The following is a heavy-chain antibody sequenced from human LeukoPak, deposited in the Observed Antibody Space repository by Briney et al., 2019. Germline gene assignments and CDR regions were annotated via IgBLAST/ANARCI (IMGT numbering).Heavy chain of an antibody. Sequence: GGSLRLSCAASGFTVSSNYMSWVRQAPGRGLEWVSVIYSGGSTYYADSVKGRFTISRDNSKNTLYLQMNSLRAEDTAVYYCARETGLVSFDYWGQGTVVTVSS. D-gene: IGHD5/OR15-5a*01. CDR3: ARETGLVSFDY. J-gene: IGHJ4*02. V-gene: IGHV3-53*01. CDR1: GFTVSSNY. CDR2: IYSGGST.